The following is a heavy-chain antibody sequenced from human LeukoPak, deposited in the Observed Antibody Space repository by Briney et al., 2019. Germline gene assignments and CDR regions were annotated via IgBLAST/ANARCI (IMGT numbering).Heavy chain of an antibody. V-gene: IGHV1-69*05. CDR1: GGTFSSYA. J-gene: IGHJ4*02. D-gene: IGHD6-6*01. CDR3: ARSSYSSSPVNY. Sequence: SVKVSCKASGGTFSSYAISWVRQAPGQGLEWMGRIIPIFGTANYAQKFQGRVTITTDESTSTAYMELSSLRSEDTAVYYRARSSYSSSPVNYWGQGTLVTVSS. CDR2: IIPIFGTA.